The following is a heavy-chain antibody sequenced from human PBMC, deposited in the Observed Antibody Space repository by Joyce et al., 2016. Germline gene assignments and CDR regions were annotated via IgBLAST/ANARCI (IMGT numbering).Heavy chain of an antibody. CDR3: VTGLCIGTTCHWDDAFDV. Sequence: EVQLVESGGGLVKPGGSLRLSCAASGFSFCNAWVTWVHQAPGKGLAWVGRVKNKSQSGTTDYAATVKGRFTISRDDSRDTAYLQMNSLKSEDTGVYFCVTGLCIGTTCHWDDAFDVWGQGTMVTVSS. CDR1: GFSFCNAW. J-gene: IGHJ3*01. V-gene: IGHV3-15*01. CDR2: VKNKSQSGTT. D-gene: IGHD2-2*01.